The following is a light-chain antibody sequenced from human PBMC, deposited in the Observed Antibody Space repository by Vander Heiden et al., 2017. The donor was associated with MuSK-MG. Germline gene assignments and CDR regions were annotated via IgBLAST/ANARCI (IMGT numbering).Light chain of an antibody. CDR2: GAS. CDR3: QQYGSSPRT. CDR1: QSVGSSY. V-gene: IGKV3-20*01. Sequence: IVLTQSPGTLSLSPGERATLSCRASQSVGSSYLAWYQQKPGQAPRLLLYGASSRATGIPDRFSGSGSGTDFTLTISRLEPEDFAVYYCQQYGSSPRTFGQGTKVEIK. J-gene: IGKJ1*01.